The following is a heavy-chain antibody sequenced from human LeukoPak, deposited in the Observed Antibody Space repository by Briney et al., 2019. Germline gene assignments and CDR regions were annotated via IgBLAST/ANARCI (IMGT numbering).Heavy chain of an antibody. Sequence: GGSLRLSCAASGFTFSSYSMNWVRQAPGKGLEWVSYISSGSSIKYYADSVKGRFTISRDNAQNSLFLQMNSLRDEDTAVYHCARADCSSTSCYRLNFDYWDQGALVTVSS. CDR3: ARADCSSTSCYRLNFDY. CDR1: GFTFSSYS. D-gene: IGHD2-2*01. J-gene: IGHJ4*02. CDR2: ISSGSSIK. V-gene: IGHV3-48*02.